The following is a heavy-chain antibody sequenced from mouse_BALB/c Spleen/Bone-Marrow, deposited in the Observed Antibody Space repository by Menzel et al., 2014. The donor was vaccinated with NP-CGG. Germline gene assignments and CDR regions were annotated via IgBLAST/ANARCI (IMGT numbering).Heavy chain of an antibody. J-gene: IGHJ4*01. CDR2: ISSGGST. D-gene: IGHD2-3*01. CDR3: ARVEDGYYVRAMDY. V-gene: IGHV5-6-5*01. CDR1: GFTFSSYA. Sequence: LQQSGGGLVKPGGSLKLSCAASGFTFSSYAMSWVRQTPKKRLEWVASISSGGSTYYPDSVKGRFTISRDNARNILYLQMSSLRSEDTAMYYCARVEDGYYVRAMDYWGQGTSVTVSS.